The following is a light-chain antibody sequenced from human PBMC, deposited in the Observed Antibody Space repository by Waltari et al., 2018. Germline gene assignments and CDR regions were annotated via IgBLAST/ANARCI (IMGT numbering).Light chain of an antibody. CDR2: AAS. CDR1: QSISSY. V-gene: IGKV1-39*01. Sequence: DIQMTQSPSSLSASVGDRVPITCRASQSISSYLNWYQQKPGKAPKRLIYAASSLQSGVPSRFSGSGSGTDFTLTISSLQPEDFATYYCQQSYSISWTFGQGTKVEIK. J-gene: IGKJ1*01. CDR3: QQSYSISWT.